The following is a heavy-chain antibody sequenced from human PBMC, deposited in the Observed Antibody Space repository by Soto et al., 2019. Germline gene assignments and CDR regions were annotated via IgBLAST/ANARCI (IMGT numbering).Heavy chain of an antibody. V-gene: IGHV1-18*01. CDR3: ARGTGIAAACTWPLI. D-gene: IGHD6-13*01. J-gene: IGHJ3*02. CDR2: ISAYNGNT. Sequence: ASVKVSCKASGYTFTSYGISWVRQAPGQGLEWMGWISAYNGNTNYAQRLQGRVTMTTDTSTSTAHMELRSLRSDDTAVYYCARGTGIAAACTWPLIWGQGTMVTVSS. CDR1: GYTFTSYG.